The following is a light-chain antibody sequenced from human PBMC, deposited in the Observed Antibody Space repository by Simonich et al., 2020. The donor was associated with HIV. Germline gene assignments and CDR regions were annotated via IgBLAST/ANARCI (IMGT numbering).Light chain of an antibody. CDR1: QSVLSSSNNKNS. Sequence: DIVMTQSPDSLAVSLGERATINCTSSQSVLSSSNNKNSLVWYQQKPGQPPKLLIYWASTRESGVPDRFSGSGSGTDFTLTISSLQAEDVAIYYCQQYYSTPPTFGQGTKVEIK. V-gene: IGKV4-1*01. J-gene: IGKJ1*01. CDR2: WAS. CDR3: QQYYSTPPT.